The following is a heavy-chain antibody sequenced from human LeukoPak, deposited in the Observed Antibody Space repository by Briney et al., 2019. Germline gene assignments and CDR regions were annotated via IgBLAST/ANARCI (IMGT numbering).Heavy chain of an antibody. D-gene: IGHD3-9*01. CDR3: AKVYTLMRGTPENWFDP. Sequence: GGSLRLSCAASGFTFSSYWMSWVRQAPGKGLEWVANIKQDGSEKYYVDSVKGRFTISRDNAKNSLYLQMNSLRAEDTAVYFCAKVYTLMRGTPENWFDPWGQGTLVTVSS. CDR2: IKQDGSEK. V-gene: IGHV3-7*01. CDR1: GFTFSSYW. J-gene: IGHJ5*02.